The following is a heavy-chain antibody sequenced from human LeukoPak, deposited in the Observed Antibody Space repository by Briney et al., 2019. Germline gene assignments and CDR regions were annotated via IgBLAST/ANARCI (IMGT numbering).Heavy chain of an antibody. J-gene: IGHJ4*02. CDR2: VSGSGSST. Sequence: PGGSLRLSCAASGFTFSSYAMSWVRQAPGKGVEWVSAVSGSGSSTYYADSVKGRFTISRDNSKNTLYLQMNSLRAEDTAVYYCAKRIAVAGHFDYWGQGTLVTVSS. CDR3: AKRIAVAGHFDY. V-gene: IGHV3-23*01. CDR1: GFTFSSYA. D-gene: IGHD6-19*01.